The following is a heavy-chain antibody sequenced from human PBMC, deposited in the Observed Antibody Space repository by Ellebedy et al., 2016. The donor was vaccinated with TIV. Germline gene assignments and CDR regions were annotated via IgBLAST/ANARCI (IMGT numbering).Heavy chain of an antibody. Sequence: SETLSLXCAVAGGSITGSNWWSWVRQPPGKGLEWIGEIYHSGNANYNPSLKSRVTMSIDKSKNQFSLRLTSVTAADTAVYYCARVGYSYGYAWFDSWGQGTRVTVSS. CDR1: GGSITGSNW. J-gene: IGHJ5*01. CDR2: IYHSGNA. V-gene: IGHV4/OR15-8*02. CDR3: ARVGYSYGYAWFDS. D-gene: IGHD5-18*01.